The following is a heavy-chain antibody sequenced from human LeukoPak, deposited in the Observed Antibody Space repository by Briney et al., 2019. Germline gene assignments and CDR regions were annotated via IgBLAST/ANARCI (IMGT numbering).Heavy chain of an antibody. CDR1: GGSFSGYY. D-gene: IGHD3-3*01. Sequence: PSEILSLTCAVYGGSFSGYYWSWIRQPPGKGLEWIGEINHSGSTNYNPSLKSRVTISVDTSKNQFSLKLSSVTAADTAVYYCARISDFWSGWIDYWGQGTLVTVSS. V-gene: IGHV4-34*01. J-gene: IGHJ4*02. CDR2: INHSGST. CDR3: ARISDFWSGWIDY.